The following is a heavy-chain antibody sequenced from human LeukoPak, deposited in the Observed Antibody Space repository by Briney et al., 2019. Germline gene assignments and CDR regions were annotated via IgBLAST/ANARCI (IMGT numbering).Heavy chain of an antibody. V-gene: IGHV4-59*01. CDR1: GGSISSSY. D-gene: IGHD1-26*01. CDR3: ARGDPSGRPGIGFNY. J-gene: IGHJ4*02. Sequence: SETLSLTCTVSGGSISSSYWSWIRQPPGKGLEWIGHFHDSGGTKYNPSLESRVAISVDTSKNQFSLMVNSVTAADTAVYYCARGDPSGRPGIGFNYWGQGALVTVSS. CDR2: FHDSGGT.